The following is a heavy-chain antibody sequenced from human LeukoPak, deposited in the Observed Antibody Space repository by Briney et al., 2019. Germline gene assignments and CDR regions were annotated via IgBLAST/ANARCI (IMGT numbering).Heavy chain of an antibody. Sequence: PGGSLRLSCAASAFTLSNAWVSWARQAPGKGLEWVGRIKSETDGGTTDYAAPVKGRFTISRDDSKNTLYLQMNSLKTEDTAVYYCATGPHGGQGTLVTVSS. CDR3: ATGPH. V-gene: IGHV3-15*01. CDR2: IKSETDGGTT. CDR1: AFTLSNAW. J-gene: IGHJ1*01.